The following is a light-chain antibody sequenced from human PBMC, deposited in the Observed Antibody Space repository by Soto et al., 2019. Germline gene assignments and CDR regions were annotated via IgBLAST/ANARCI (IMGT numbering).Light chain of an antibody. Sequence: QAVVTQPPSVSAAPGQKVTISGSGSSSNIGNNYVSWYQQLPGTAPKLLIYDNNKRPSGIPDRFSGSKSGTSATLGITGLQTGDEADYYCGTWDSRLSAAVFGGGTQLTVL. CDR2: DNN. V-gene: IGLV1-51*01. J-gene: IGLJ7*01. CDR3: GTWDSRLSAAV. CDR1: SSNIGNNY.